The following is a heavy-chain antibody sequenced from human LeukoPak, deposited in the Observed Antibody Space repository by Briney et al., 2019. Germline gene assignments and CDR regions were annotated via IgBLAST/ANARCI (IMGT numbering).Heavy chain of an antibody. CDR1: GFTFSYYG. CDR3: AKDLRGYGDYTCTFDV. Sequence: GGSLRLSCAASGFTFSYYGMHWVRQAPGKGLEWVAIISNGGSNKNYADSVKGRFTISRDNSKNTLFLQMNSLRAEDTAVYYCAKDLRGYGDYTCTFDVWGQGTTVTISS. CDR2: ISNGGSNK. J-gene: IGHJ3*01. V-gene: IGHV3-30*18. D-gene: IGHD4-17*01.